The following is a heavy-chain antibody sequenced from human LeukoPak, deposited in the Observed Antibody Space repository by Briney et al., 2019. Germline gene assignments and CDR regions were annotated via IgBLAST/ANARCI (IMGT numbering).Heavy chain of an antibody. CDR1: GFTFTHSW. V-gene: IGHV3-7*01. CDR2: IKQDGSEK. Sequence: GGSLRLSCAASGFTFTHSWMSWVRQAPGKGLEWVANIKQDGSEKYYVDSVEGRFTISRDNAKNSVSLQMNSLRGEDTAVYYCVRALGSSSADYWGQGTLVTVSS. J-gene: IGHJ4*02. D-gene: IGHD6-6*01. CDR3: VRALGSSSADY.